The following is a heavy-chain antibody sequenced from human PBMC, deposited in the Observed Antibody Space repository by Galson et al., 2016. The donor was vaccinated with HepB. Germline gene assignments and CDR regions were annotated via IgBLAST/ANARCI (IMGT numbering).Heavy chain of an antibody. D-gene: IGHD2-15*01. J-gene: IGHJ2*01. CDR3: ARVSIAVVVPDVITPVAPEKWYFAL. CDR2: IFYSGTT. Sequence: LSLTCTVSGGSISGYYWSWVRQHPGKGLEWIGYIFYSGTTYYNPSLKSRVTISADTSKSQFSLKLTSVTAADTAVYFCARVSIAVVVPDVITPVAPEKWYFALWGRGTLVTVSS. CDR1: GGSISGYY. V-gene: IGHV4-31*03.